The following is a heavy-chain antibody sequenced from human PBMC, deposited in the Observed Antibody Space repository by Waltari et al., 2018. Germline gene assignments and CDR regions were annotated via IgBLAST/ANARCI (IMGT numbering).Heavy chain of an antibody. CDR3: ARARDYGGNPGAFDI. Sequence: QVQLQESGPGLVKPSETLSLTCTVSGGSISSYYWSWIRQPAGKGLEWIGRLYTSGNTTDTPSPKSRFTMSVDTSKHQFSLNLSSVTAADTAVYYCARARDYGGNPGAFDIWGQGTMVTVSS. CDR1: GGSISSYY. J-gene: IGHJ3*02. V-gene: IGHV4-4*07. D-gene: IGHD4-17*01. CDR2: LYTSGNT.